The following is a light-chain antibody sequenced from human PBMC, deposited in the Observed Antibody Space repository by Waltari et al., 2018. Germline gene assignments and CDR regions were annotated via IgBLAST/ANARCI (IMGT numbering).Light chain of an antibody. J-gene: IGKJ1*01. CDR2: EAS. Sequence: IVLTQSPATLSLSPGDTATLSCRASQSVSSHLAWYQQKPGQAPRLLIYEASKRATGIPARFSGSGSGTDFTLTITSLEPEEFAVFFCQQRSNWPSFGPGTKVEIK. CDR1: QSVSSH. CDR3: QQRSNWPS. V-gene: IGKV3-11*01.